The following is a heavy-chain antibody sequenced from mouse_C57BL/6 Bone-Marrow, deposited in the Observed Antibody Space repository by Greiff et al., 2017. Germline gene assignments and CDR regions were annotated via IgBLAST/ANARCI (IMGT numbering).Heavy chain of an antibody. CDR1: GYTFTEYT. D-gene: IGHD2-1*01. CDR2: FYPGSGSI. Sequence: VQLVQSGAELVKPGASVTLSCKASGYTFTEYTIHWVKQRSGQGLEWIGWFYPGSGSIKYNEKFKDKATLTADKSSSTAYMELSRLTSEDSAVYFCARNEEGIYEGNYDWFAYWGQGTLVTVSA. CDR3: ARNEEGIYEGNYDWFAY. J-gene: IGHJ3*01. V-gene: IGHV1-62-2*01.